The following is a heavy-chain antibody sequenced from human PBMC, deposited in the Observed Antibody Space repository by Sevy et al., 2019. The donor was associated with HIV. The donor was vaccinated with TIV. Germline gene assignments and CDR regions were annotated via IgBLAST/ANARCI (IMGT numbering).Heavy chain of an antibody. CDR3: TRAGGVTTAYFDY. Sequence: GGSLRLSCTTSGFTFGDYAMSWFRQAPGKGLEWVGFIRNTAYGGTTEYAASVKGRFTISRDDSKSIAYLQMNSLKTEDTAVYYCTRAGGVTTAYFDYWGKGTLVTVSS. J-gene: IGHJ4*02. D-gene: IGHD4-4*01. CDR2: IRNTAYGGTT. V-gene: IGHV3-49*03. CDR1: GFTFGDYA.